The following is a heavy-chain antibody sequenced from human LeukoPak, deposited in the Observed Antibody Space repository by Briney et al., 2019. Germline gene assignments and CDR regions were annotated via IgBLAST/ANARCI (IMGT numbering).Heavy chain of an antibody. CDR2: INSDGSST. CDR3: ARPVDYYGSGNEYFDY. Sequence: GGSLRLSCAASGFTFSSYWMHWVRQAPGKGLVWVSRINSDGSSTSYADSVKGRFTISRDNAKNTLYLQMNSLRAEDTAVYYCARPVDYYGSGNEYFDYWGQGTLVTVSS. D-gene: IGHD3-10*01. J-gene: IGHJ4*02. CDR1: GFTFSSYW. V-gene: IGHV3-74*01.